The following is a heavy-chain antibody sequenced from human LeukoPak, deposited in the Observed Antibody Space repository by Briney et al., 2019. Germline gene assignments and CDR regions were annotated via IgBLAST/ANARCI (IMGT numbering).Heavy chain of an antibody. CDR3: ATTGYCTNGVCRSSRGWLDP. Sequence: ASVKVSCKASGYTFTSYDINWVRQATGQGLEWMGWMNPNSGNTGYAQKFQGRVTMTRDTSISTAYMELGSLRSEDTAVYYCATTGYCTNGVCRSSRGWLDPWGQGTLVTVSS. V-gene: IGHV1-8*01. D-gene: IGHD2-8*01. J-gene: IGHJ5*02. CDR1: GYTFTSYD. CDR2: MNPNSGNT.